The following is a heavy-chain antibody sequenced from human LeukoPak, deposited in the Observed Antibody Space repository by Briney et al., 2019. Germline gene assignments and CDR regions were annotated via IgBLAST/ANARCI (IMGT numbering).Heavy chain of an antibody. CDR2: INPNSGGT. Sequence: ASVKVSCKASGYTFTGYYMHWVRQAPGQGLEWMGWINPNSGGTNYAQKFQGRVTMTRDTSISTAYMELSRLSSDDTAVYYCARGGVIITSYNWFDPWGQGTLVTVSS. CDR1: GYTFTGYY. D-gene: IGHD3-10*01. CDR3: ARGGVIITSYNWFDP. J-gene: IGHJ5*02. V-gene: IGHV1-2*02.